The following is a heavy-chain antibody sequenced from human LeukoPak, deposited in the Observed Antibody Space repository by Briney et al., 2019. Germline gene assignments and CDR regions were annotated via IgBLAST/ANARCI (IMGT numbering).Heavy chain of an antibody. J-gene: IGHJ1*01. CDR3: AKEDCSGTTRRDYFHH. CDR2: LTGGGGGT. V-gene: IGHV3-23*01. CDR1: GFTFSNYA. Sequence: GGSLRLSCAASGFTFSNYAMSWVRQTPGKGLEWASTLTGGGGGTYYTDSVKGRFTISRDNSKNTLYLQMNNLRAEDTAVYYCAKEDCSGTTRRDYFHHWGQGTLVTVSS. D-gene: IGHD2-2*01.